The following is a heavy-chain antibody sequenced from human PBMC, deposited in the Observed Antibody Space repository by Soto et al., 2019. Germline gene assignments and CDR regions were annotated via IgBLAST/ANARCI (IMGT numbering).Heavy chain of an antibody. CDR3: ARMSGSYYVPDY. J-gene: IGHJ4*02. Sequence: QVQLQESGTRLVEASQTLSLTCTISNASITSSGYYWGWDRQPPGKRLEWIGYIYHSGNTFYSPSLQSRLTMSVDTSKHQFSLTLRSVTAADTAVYHCARMSGSYYVPDYWGQGTLVTVSS. CDR1: NASITSSGYY. V-gene: IGHV4-31*03. CDR2: IYHSGNT. D-gene: IGHD1-26*01.